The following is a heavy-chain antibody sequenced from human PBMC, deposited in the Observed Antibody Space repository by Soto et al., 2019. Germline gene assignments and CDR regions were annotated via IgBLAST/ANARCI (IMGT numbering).Heavy chain of an antibody. V-gene: IGHV3-15*01. CDR1: GFTFSNAW. CDR3: TTTYVVVPAASFDY. Sequence: GGSLRLSCAASGFTFSNAWMSWVRQAPGKGLEWVGHIKSKTDGGTTDYAAPVKGRFTISRDDSKNTLYLQMNSLKTEDTAVYYCTTTYVVVPAASFDYWGQGTLVTVSS. D-gene: IGHD2-2*01. J-gene: IGHJ4*02. CDR2: IKSKTDGGTT.